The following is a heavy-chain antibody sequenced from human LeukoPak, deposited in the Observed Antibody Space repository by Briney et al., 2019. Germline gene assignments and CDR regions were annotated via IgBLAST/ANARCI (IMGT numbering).Heavy chain of an antibody. V-gene: IGHV1-18*01. CDR1: GYTFSSYA. CDR3: AREGWYYGSGNYYWFDP. Sequence: ASVKVSCKASGYTFSSYAMNWVRQAPGQGLEWMGWISDDNGKTNYAQKFLGRVNMTTDTSTSTAYMELRSLRSDDTAVYYCAREGWYYGSGNYYWFDPWGQGTLVTVSS. J-gene: IGHJ5*02. CDR2: ISDDNGKT. D-gene: IGHD3-10*01.